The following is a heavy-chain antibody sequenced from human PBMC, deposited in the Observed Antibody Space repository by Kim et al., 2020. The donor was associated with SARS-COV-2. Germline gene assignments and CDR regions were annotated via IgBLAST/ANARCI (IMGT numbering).Heavy chain of an antibody. CDR3: SREPGNTFYFDR. Sequence: ASVKVSCKASGYTFTSYLIHWLRQAPGQGLEWMGAINPGGDFTRYAQNFQGRITMTSDTSTSTVYMEVSSLRSEDTAVCYCSREPGNTFYFDRWGQGTLVTVSS. CDR1: GYTFTSYL. J-gene: IGHJ4*02. V-gene: IGHV1-46*03. CDR2: INPGGDFT.